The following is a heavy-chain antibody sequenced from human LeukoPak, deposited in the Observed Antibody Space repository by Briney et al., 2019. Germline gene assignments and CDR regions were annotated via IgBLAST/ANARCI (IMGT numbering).Heavy chain of an antibody. Sequence: ASVTVSCKASGYTFTSYDINWVRQATGQGLEWMGWMNPNRGNTGYAQKFQGRVTMTRNTSISTAYMELSSLRSEDTAVYYCARGGRYFDWLSLWGDAFDIWGQGTMVTVSS. D-gene: IGHD3-9*01. J-gene: IGHJ3*02. CDR2: MNPNRGNT. CDR3: ARGGRYFDWLSLWGDAFDI. CDR1: GYTFTSYD. V-gene: IGHV1-8*01.